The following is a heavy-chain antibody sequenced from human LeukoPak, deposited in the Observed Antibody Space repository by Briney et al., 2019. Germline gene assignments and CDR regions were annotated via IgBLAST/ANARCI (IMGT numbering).Heavy chain of an antibody. CDR2: ISYDGSNK. CDR1: GFTFSSYA. D-gene: IGHD2-21*01. Sequence: GGSLRLSCAASGFTFSSYAMHWVRQAPGKGLEWVAVISYDGSNKYYADSVKGRFTISRDNSKNTLYLQMNSLRAEDTAVYYCARDLIASGPGLFDYWGQGTLVTVSS. CDR3: ARDLIASGPGLFDY. J-gene: IGHJ4*02. V-gene: IGHV3-30-3*01.